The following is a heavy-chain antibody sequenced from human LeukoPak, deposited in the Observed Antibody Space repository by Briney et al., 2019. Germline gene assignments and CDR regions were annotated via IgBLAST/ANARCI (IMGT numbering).Heavy chain of an antibody. D-gene: IGHD6-19*01. CDR2: IYYSGAN. V-gene: IGHV4-39*02. J-gene: IGHJ4*02. CDR1: GGSMSSSIYY. Sequence: PSETLSLTCTVSGGSMSSSIYYWGWIRQSPGKGLEWIGSIYYSGANHYNPSLKSRVTMSVDTSKNQFSVKLTSVTATDTAVYYCVRVRGYWLVRGYLDYWGQGTQVTVSS. CDR3: VRVRGYWLVRGYLDY.